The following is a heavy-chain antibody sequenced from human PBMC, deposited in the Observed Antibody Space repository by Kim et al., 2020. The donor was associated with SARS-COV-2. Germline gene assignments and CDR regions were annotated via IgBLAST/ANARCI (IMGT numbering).Heavy chain of an antibody. CDR1: GYTFTSYG. CDR3: ARDTYDSSGYYYLNY. Sequence: ASVKVYCKASGYTFTSYGISWVRQAPGQGLEWMGWISAYNGNTNYAQKLQGRVTMTTDTSTSTAYMELRSLRSDDTAVYYCARDTYDSSGYYYLNYWGQGTLVTVSS. CDR2: ISAYNGNT. V-gene: IGHV1-18*01. J-gene: IGHJ4*02. D-gene: IGHD3-22*01.